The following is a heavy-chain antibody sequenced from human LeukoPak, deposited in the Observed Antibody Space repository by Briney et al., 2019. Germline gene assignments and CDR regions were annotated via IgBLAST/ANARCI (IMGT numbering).Heavy chain of an antibody. CDR2: ISSSGSTI. Sequence: SGGSLRLSCAASGFTFSDYYMSWIRQAPGKGLEWVSYISSSGSTIYYADSVKGRFTISRDNAKNSLYLQMNSLRAEDTAVYYCAKNGRWHYYDSSGYSDFDYWGQGTLVTVSS. CDR3: AKNGRWHYYDSSGYSDFDY. CDR1: GFTFSDYY. D-gene: IGHD3-22*01. V-gene: IGHV3-11*01. J-gene: IGHJ4*02.